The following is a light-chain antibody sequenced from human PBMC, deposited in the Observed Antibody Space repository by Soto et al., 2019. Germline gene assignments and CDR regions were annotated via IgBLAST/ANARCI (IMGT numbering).Light chain of an antibody. CDR2: VNS. CDR1: SSNIGAGYD. J-gene: IGLJ2*01. Sequence: QSVLTQPPSVSGAPGQRVTISCTGSSSNIGAGYDVHWYQQLPGTAPKLLIYVNSNRPSGVPDRFSGSKSGTSASLAITGLQAEDEADYDCQSCESTLSGSVVVFGGGTKLTVL. CDR3: QSCESTLSGSVVV. V-gene: IGLV1-40*01.